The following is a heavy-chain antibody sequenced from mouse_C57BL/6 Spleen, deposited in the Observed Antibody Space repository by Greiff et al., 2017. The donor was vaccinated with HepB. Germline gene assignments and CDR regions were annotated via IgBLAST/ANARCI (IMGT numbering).Heavy chain of an antibody. D-gene: IGHD6-1*01. V-gene: IGHV5-17*01. CDR3: ARRCDSHRNYFDY. J-gene: IGHJ2*01. CDR2: ISSGSSTI. CDR1: GFTFSDYG. Sequence: EVQLKESGGGLVKPGGSLKLSCAASGFTFSDYGMHWVRQAPEKGLEWVAYISSGSSTIYYADTVKGRFTISRDNAKNTLFLQMTSLRSEDTAMYYCARRCDSHRNYFDYWGQGTTLTVSS.